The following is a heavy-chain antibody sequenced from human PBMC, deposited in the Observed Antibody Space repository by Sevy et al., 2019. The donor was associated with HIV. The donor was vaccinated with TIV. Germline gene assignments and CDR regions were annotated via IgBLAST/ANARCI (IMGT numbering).Heavy chain of an antibody. CDR1: GYTFTSYS. CDR3: AIPGFSGYDGVDQ. V-gene: IGHV1-46*01. J-gene: IGHJ4*02. Sequence: ASVKVSCKASGYTFTSYSIHWVRQAPGQGLEWMGIIKPSGGSTTYAQMFQGRVTLTRDKSTSTVFLELSSLRSGDTAVYYCAIPGFSGYDGVDQWGQGTLVTVSS. D-gene: IGHD5-12*01. CDR2: IKPSGGST.